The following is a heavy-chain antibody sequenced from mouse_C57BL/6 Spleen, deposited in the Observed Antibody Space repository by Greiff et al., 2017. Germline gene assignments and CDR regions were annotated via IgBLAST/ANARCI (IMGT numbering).Heavy chain of an antibody. CDR1: GYTFTDHT. J-gene: IGHJ4*01. CDR3: ARWGYDYDGYYYAMDY. Sequence: VQLQQSDAELVKPGASVKISCKVSGYTFTDHTIHWMKQRPEQGLEWIGYIYPRDGSTKYNEKFKGKATLTADKSSSTAYMQLNSLTSEDSAVYFCARWGYDYDGYYYAMDYWGQGTSVTVSS. V-gene: IGHV1-78*01. CDR2: IYPRDGST. D-gene: IGHD2-4*01.